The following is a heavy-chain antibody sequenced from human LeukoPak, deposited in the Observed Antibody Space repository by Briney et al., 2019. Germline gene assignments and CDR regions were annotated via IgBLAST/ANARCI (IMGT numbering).Heavy chain of an antibody. CDR2: INHSGST. CDR1: GGSFSDYY. D-gene: IGHD6-13*01. CDR3: ARGQRSYSSSWYYNY. V-gene: IGHV4-34*01. J-gene: IGHJ4*02. Sequence: SETLSLTCAVYGGSFSDYYWSWIRQPPGKGLEWIGEINHSGSTNYNPSLKSRVTISVDTSKNQFSLKLSSVTAADTAVYYCARGQRSYSSSWYYNYWGQGTLATVSS.